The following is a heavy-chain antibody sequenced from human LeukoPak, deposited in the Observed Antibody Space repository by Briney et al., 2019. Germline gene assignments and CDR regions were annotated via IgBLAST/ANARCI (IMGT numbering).Heavy chain of an antibody. V-gene: IGHV3-48*04. CDR2: ISSSSSTI. J-gene: IGHJ2*01. D-gene: IGHD4-17*01. CDR3: ARWATVTTAAWVWYFDL. CDR1: GFTFSSYS. Sequence: PGGSLRLSCAASGFTFSSYSMNWVRQAPGKGLEWVSYISSSSSTIYYADSVKGRFTISRDNAKNSLYLQMNSLRAEDTAVYYCARWATVTTAAWVWYFDLWGRGTLVTVSS.